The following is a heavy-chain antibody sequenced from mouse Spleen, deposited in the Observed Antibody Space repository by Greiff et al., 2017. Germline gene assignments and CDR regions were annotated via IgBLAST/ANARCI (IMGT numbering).Heavy chain of an antibody. CDR2: IDPNSGGT. CDR1: GYTFTSYW. Sequence: QVQLQQPGAELVKPGASVKLSCKASGYTFTSYWMHWVKQRPGRGLEWIGRIDPNSGGTKYNEKFKSKATLTVDKPSSTAYMQLSSLTSEDSAVYYCAWDYYGSSYGWYFDVWGAGTTVTVSS. D-gene: IGHD1-1*01. J-gene: IGHJ1*01. V-gene: IGHV1-72*01. CDR3: AWDYYGSSYGWYFDV.